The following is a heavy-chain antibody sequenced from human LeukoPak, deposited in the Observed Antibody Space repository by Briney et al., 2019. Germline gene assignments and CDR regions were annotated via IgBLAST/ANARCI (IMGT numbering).Heavy chain of an antibody. CDR2: IIPIFGTA. J-gene: IGHJ6*02. D-gene: IGHD2-2*01. Sequence: VKVSCKASGGTFSSYAISWVRQAPGQGLEWMGGIIPIFGTANYAQKFQGRVTITADESTSTAYMELSSLRSEDTAVYYCARRGSSTSPTYYYYYGMDVWGQGTTVTVSS. CDR3: ARRGSSTSPTYYYYYGMDV. CDR1: GGTFSSYA. V-gene: IGHV1-69*13.